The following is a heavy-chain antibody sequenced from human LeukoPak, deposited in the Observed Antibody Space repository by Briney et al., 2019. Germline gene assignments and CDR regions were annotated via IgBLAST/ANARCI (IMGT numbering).Heavy chain of an antibody. CDR3: ARAQWELLDYYYYYMVV. CDR2: ISAYNGNT. CDR1: GYTFTSYG. V-gene: IGHV1-18*01. Sequence: GASVKVSCKASGYTFTSYGISWLRQAPGQGLEWMGWISAYNGNTNYAQKLQGRVTMTTDTSTSTAYMELRSLRSDDTAVYYCARAQWELLDYYYYYMVVWGKGTTVTVSS. D-gene: IGHD1-26*01. J-gene: IGHJ6*03.